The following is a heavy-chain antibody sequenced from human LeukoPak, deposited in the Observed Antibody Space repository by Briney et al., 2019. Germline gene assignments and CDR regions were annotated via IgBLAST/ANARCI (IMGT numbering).Heavy chain of an antibody. CDR1: GYSFTDYY. D-gene: IGHD4/OR15-4a*01. V-gene: IGHV1-2*02. CDR3: ARGFYGGYYYYYYMDV. CDR2: INPNSGGT. Sequence: ASVKVSCKASGYSFTDYYMHWVRQAPGQGLEWMGWINPNSGGTNYAQKFQGRVTISADRSISTAYLQWSSLKASDTAMYYCARGFYGGYYYYYYMDVWGKGTTVTVSS. J-gene: IGHJ6*03.